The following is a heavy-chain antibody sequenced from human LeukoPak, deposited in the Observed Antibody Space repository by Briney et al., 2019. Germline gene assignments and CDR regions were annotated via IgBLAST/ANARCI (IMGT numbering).Heavy chain of an antibody. V-gene: IGHV1-69*13. CDR2: VIPIFGTA. D-gene: IGHD6-13*01. CDR1: GGTFSSYA. J-gene: IGHJ5*02. CDR3: ASAPRYSSSWPNNWFDP. Sequence: SVKVSCKASGGTFSSYAISWVRQAPGQGLEWMGGVIPIFGTANYAQKFQGRVTITADESTSTAYMELSSLRSEDTAVYFCASAPRYSSSWPNNWFDPWGQGTLVTVSS.